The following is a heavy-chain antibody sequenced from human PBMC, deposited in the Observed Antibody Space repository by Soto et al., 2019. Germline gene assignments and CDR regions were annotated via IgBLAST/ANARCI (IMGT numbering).Heavy chain of an antibody. V-gene: IGHV3-23*01. J-gene: IGHJ4*02. Sequence: GGSLRLSCAASGFTFSSYAMSWVRQAPGKGLEWVSAISGSGGSTYYADSVKGRFTISRDNSKNTLYLQMNSLRAEDTAVYYCAKELRPGFGRGLGYFDYWGQGTLVTVSS. CDR1: GFTFSSYA. CDR2: ISGSGGST. D-gene: IGHD3-10*01. CDR3: AKELRPGFGRGLGYFDY.